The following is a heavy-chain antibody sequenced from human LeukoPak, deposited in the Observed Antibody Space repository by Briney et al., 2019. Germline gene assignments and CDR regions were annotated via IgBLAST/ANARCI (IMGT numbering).Heavy chain of an antibody. J-gene: IGHJ4*02. D-gene: IGHD6-13*01. Sequence: ASVKVSCKASGYIFTRYGISWVRQAPGQGLEWMGIINPSGGSTSYAQKFQGRVTMTRDTSTSTVYMELSSLRSEDTAVYYCACTAAGTHYFDYWGQGTLVTVSS. V-gene: IGHV1-46*01. CDR1: GYIFTRYG. CDR2: INPSGGST. CDR3: ACTAAGTHYFDY.